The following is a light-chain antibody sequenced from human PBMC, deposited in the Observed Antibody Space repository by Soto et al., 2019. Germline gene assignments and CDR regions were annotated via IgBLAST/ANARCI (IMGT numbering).Light chain of an antibody. CDR3: QQYNKWPPWT. V-gene: IGKV3-15*01. J-gene: IGKJ1*01. CDR1: QSVSSS. CDR2: GAS. Sequence: EIVMTQSPATLSVSPGERATLSCRASQSVSSSLAWYQQKPGQAPRLLIYGASTRATGIPARFSGSGSGTEFTLTIRSLQSEDFAVYYCQQYNKWPPWTFGQGTKVEIK.